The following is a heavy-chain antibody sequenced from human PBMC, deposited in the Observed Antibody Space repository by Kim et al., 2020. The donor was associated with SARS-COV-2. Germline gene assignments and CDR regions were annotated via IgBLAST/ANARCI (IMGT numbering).Heavy chain of an antibody. D-gene: IGHD3-3*01. CDR3: ARGGYDFWSGYYTTRWYFDY. CDR1: GGSFSGYY. J-gene: IGHJ4*02. Sequence: SETLSLTCAVYGGSFSGYYWSWIRQPPGKGLEWIGEINHSGSTNYNPSLKSRVTISVDTSKNQFSLKLSSVTAADTAVYYCARGGYDFWSGYYTTRWYFDYWGQGTLVTVSS. CDR2: INHSGST. V-gene: IGHV4-34*01.